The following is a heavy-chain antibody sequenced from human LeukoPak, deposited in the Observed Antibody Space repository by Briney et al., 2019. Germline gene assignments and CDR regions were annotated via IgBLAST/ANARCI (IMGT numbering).Heavy chain of an antibody. Sequence: GGSLRLSCAASGFTFSSYWMHWVRQAPGKGLVWVSRINNDGSSTSYADSVKGRFTISRDNTKNSLYLQMNSLRAEDTAVFYCARDQYDTWSRRGNFDSWGQGTLVIVSS. CDR1: GFTFSSYW. J-gene: IGHJ4*02. V-gene: IGHV3-74*01. CDR3: ARDQYDTWSRRGNFDS. CDR2: INNDGSST. D-gene: IGHD3-3*01.